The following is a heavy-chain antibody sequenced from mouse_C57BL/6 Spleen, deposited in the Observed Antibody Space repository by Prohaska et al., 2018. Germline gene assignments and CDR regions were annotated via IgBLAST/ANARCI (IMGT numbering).Heavy chain of an antibody. V-gene: IGHV1-50*01. CDR1: GYTFTSYW. Sequence: QVQLQQPGAELVKPGASVKLSCKASGYTFTSYWMQWVKQRPGQGLEWIGEIDPSDSYTNYNQKFKGKATLTVDTSSSTAYMQLSSLTSEDSAVYYCARSYYYGSSPWFAYWGQGTLVTVSA. D-gene: IGHD1-1*01. J-gene: IGHJ3*01. CDR3: ARSYYYGSSPWFAY. CDR2: IDPSDSYT.